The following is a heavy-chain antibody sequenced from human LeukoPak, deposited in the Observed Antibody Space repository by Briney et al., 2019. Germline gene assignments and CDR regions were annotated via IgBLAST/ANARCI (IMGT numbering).Heavy chain of an antibody. CDR2: IIPIFGTA. Sequence: VASVKVSCKASGFTFTGYYIHWVRQAPGQGLEWMGGIIPIFGTAKYAQKFQGRVTITADESTSTAYMELSSLRSEDTAVYYCARGSGWDPSRGYWGPGTLVTVSS. V-gene: IGHV1-69*13. CDR3: ARGSGWDPSRGY. D-gene: IGHD6-19*01. J-gene: IGHJ4*02. CDR1: GFTFTGYY.